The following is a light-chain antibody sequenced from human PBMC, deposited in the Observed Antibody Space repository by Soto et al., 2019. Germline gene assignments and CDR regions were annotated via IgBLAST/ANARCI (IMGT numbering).Light chain of an antibody. CDR3: SSYTSSSTPYV. J-gene: IGLJ1*01. Sequence: QSVLTQPASVPGSPGQSITISCTGTSSDFGGYNYVSWYQQHPGKAPKLMIYDVSIRPSGVSNRFSGSKSGNTASLTISGLQAEDEADYYCSSYTSSSTPYVFGTGTKAPS. CDR2: DVS. CDR1: SSDFGGYNY. V-gene: IGLV2-14*01.